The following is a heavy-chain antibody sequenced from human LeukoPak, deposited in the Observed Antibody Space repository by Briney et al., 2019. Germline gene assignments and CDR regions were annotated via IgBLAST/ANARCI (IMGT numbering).Heavy chain of an antibody. J-gene: IGHJ5*02. CDR1: GGSISSGSYY. Sequence: SETLSLTCTVPGGSISSGSYYWSWIRQPAGKGLECIVRIYTSGSTNYNPSLKSRVTISVDTSTNHFSLKLSSVTAADTAVYYCARARVGATGSDWFDPWGQGTLVTVSS. CDR2: IYTSGST. CDR3: ARARVGATGSDWFDP. V-gene: IGHV4-61*02. D-gene: IGHD1-26*01.